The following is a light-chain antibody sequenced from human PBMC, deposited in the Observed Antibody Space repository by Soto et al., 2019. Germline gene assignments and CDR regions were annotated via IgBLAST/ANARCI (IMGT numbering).Light chain of an antibody. J-gene: IGLJ2*01. CDR1: SRHSSYA. CDR2: LNSDGRH. V-gene: IGLV4-69*01. Sequence: QLVLTQSPSASASLGASVKLTCTLSSRHSSYAIAWHQQQPEKGPRYLMKLNSDGRHTKGDGIPDRFSGSSSGTERYLTISRLQSEAEADYYCQTWGTGILVFGGGTKVTVL. CDR3: QTWGTGILV.